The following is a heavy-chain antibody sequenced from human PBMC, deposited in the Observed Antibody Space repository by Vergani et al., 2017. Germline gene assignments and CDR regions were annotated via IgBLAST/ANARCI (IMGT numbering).Heavy chain of an antibody. V-gene: IGHV4-38-2*01. Sequence: QVQLQESGPGLVKPSETLSLTCAVSGYSISSGYYWGWIRQPPGKGLEWIGSIYHSGSTYYNPSLKSRVTISVDTSKNQFSLKLRSVTAADTAVYYCARVDTQVPATSHFYYMDVCGKGTTVVVSS. J-gene: IGHJ6*03. D-gene: IGHD6-25*01. CDR1: GYSISSGYY. CDR3: ARVDTQVPATSHFYYMDV. CDR2: IYHSGST.